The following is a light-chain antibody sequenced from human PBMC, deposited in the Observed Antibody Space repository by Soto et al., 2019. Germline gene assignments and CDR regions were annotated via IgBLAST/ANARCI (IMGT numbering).Light chain of an antibody. Sequence: QLVLTQPPSVSGAPGQRVTISCTGSSSNIGAGYNVHWYQQVPGTAPKLLIYGDSNRPSGVPDRFSGSKSGTSASLAITGLQAEDEADYYCQSYDSSLSGWLFGGGTKVTAL. CDR3: QSYDSSLSGWL. CDR1: SSNIGAGYN. J-gene: IGLJ3*02. V-gene: IGLV1-40*01. CDR2: GDS.